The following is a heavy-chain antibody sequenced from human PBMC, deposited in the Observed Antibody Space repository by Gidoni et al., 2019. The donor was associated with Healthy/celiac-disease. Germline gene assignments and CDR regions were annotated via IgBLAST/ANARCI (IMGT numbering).Heavy chain of an antibody. D-gene: IGHD3-9*01. CDR2: ISAYNGNT. J-gene: IGHJ4*02. CDR1: GYTFTSYG. Sequence: QVQLVQSGAEVKKPGASVKVSCKASGYTFTSYGISWVRQAPGQGLEWMGWISAYNGNTNYAQKLQGRVTMTTDTSTSTAYMELRSLRSDDTAVYYCARDTDDILTGYHSSFDYWGQGTLVTVSS. CDR3: ARDTDDILTGYHSSFDY. V-gene: IGHV1-18*01.